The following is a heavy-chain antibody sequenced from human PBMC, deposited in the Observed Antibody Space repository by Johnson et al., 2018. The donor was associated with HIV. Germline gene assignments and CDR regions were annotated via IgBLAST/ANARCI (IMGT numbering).Heavy chain of an antibody. D-gene: IGHD6-13*01. CDR2: ISYDGSNK. V-gene: IGHV3-30*04. CDR1: GFTFSSYP. J-gene: IGHJ3*01. Sequence: QVQLVESGGGVVQPGRSLRLSCAVSGFTFSSYPMHWVRQAPGKGLEWVAVISYDGSNKYYADSVKGRFTISRDNSKNTLYLQMNTLRPEDTAVYYCARQQQLVLSGTFDLWGPGTMVTVS. CDR3: ARQQQLVLSGTFDL.